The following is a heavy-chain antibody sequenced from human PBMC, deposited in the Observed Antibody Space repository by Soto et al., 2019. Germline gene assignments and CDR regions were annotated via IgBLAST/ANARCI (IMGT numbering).Heavy chain of an antibody. D-gene: IGHD4-17*01. CDR1: GFTFSSYA. J-gene: IGHJ4*02. Sequence: PGGSLRLSCAASGFTFSSYAMHWVRQAPGKGLEWVAVISYDGSNKYYADSVKGRFTISRDNSKNTLYLQMNSLRAEDTAVYYCAREGYGGTPFYFDYWGQGTLVTVSS. CDR3: AREGYGGTPFYFDY. CDR2: ISYDGSNK. V-gene: IGHV3-30-3*01.